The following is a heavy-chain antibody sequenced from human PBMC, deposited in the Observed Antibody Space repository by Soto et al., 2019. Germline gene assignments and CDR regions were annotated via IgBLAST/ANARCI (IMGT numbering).Heavy chain of an antibody. CDR3: ARSVAVPGAHIDY. CDR1: GCSISGSY. V-gene: IGHV4-59*01. CDR2: VYYTGST. D-gene: IGHD6-19*01. J-gene: IGHJ4*02. Sequence: SETLSLTCRDSGCSISGSYWSWIRQSPGKGLEWLGYVYYTGSTNYSPSLRSRVSISVDTSKNEFSLRLSSVTAADTAVYFCARSVAVPGAHIDYWGQGTQVTVSS.